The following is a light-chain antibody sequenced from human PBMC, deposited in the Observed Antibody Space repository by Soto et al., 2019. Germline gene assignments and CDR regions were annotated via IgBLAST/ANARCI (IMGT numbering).Light chain of an antibody. CDR3: QQRNVWPPIT. CDR1: QSIRTS. CDR2: DAS. Sequence: EGGFTPSTTTLFLFPGERANLSFRASQSIRTSLAWYQQKPGQAPRLVIFDASNRANGVPARFGGSGSGTDFTLTINSLEPEDFAVYYCQQRNVWPPITFGQGTLLEIK. V-gene: IGKV3-11*01. J-gene: IGKJ5*01.